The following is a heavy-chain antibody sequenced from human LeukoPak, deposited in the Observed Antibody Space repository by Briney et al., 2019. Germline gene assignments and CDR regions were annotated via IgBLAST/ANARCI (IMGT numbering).Heavy chain of an antibody. CDR2: INEDGRQK. Sequence: PGGSLRLSCAASGITFTNYWMIWVRQAPGKGLEWVANINEDGRQKYYVGSVEGRFTISRDNAENSVFLQMNSLRAEDTALYYCASSSYSSSSSWGRGTLVTVSS. V-gene: IGHV3-7*01. D-gene: IGHD6-6*01. CDR3: ASSSYSSSSS. J-gene: IGHJ5*02. CDR1: GITFTNYW.